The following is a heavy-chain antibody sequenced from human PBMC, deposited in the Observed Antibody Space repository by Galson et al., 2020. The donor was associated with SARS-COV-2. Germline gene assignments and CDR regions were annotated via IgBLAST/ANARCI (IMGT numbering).Heavy chain of an antibody. J-gene: IGHJ4*02. Sequence: GGSLRLSCAASGFSLSRYWMTWVRQAPGKGLEWVANIKQDGSETWYGDSVKGRFTISRDNAKNAVFLQMNSLRPDDTAVYYCAGGWVWLVESWGQGTLVTVSS. D-gene: IGHD6-13*01. V-gene: IGHV3-7*01. CDR2: IKQDGSET. CDR3: AGGWVWLVES. CDR1: GFSLSRYW.